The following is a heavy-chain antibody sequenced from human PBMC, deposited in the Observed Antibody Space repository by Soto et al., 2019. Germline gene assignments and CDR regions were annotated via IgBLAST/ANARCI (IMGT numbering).Heavy chain of an antibody. Sequence: ASVKVSCKASGYSFTDYHIHWVRQAPGQGLEWLGRINPKSGNTGYAQKFQGRVTMTRNTSISTAYMELSSLRSEDTAVYYCARELELRYYYYGMDVWGQGTTVTVSS. CDR1: GYSFTDYH. V-gene: IGHV1-8*02. D-gene: IGHD1-7*01. CDR2: INPKSGNT. CDR3: ARELELRYYYYGMDV. J-gene: IGHJ6*02.